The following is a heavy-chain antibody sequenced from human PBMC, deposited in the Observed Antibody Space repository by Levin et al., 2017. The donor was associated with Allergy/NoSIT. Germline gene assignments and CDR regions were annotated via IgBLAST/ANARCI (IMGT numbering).Heavy chain of an antibody. CDR2: IYDTGNT. J-gene: IGHJ4*02. Sequence: PSQTLSLTCTVSGGSISSANWSWIRQPPGKGLEWIGYIYDTGNTNYNPSLKSRVTLSVDTSKNQFSLKLSSVTPADTAVYYCARFVWGRYRGFDYWGQGTLVTVSS. CDR3: ARFVWGRYRGFDY. D-gene: IGHD3-16*02. CDR1: GGSISSAN. V-gene: IGHV4-59*01.